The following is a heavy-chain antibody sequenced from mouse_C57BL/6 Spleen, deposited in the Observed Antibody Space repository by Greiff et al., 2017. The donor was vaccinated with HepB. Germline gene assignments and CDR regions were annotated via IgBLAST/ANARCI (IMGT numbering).Heavy chain of an antibody. CDR1: GYTFTSYG. CDR3: ARPSGTDYAMDY. D-gene: IGHD3-3*01. J-gene: IGHJ4*01. V-gene: IGHV1-81*01. CDR2: IYPRSGNT. Sequence: QVHVKQSGAELARPGASVKLSCKASGYTFTSYGISWVKQRTGQGLEWIGEIYPRSGNTYYNEKFKGKATLTADKSSSTAYMELRSLTSEDSAVYFCARPSGTDYAMDYWGQGTSVTVSS.